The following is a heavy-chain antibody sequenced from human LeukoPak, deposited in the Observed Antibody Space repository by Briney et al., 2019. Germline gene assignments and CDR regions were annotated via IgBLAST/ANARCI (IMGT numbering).Heavy chain of an antibody. Sequence: SETLSLTCTVSGGSTSSSSYYWGWIRQPPGKGLEWIGSIYYSGSTYYNPSLKSRVTISVDTSKNQFSLKLSSATAADTAVYYCARQTVVGWYYFDYWGQGTLVTVSS. J-gene: IGHJ4*02. D-gene: IGHD6-19*01. CDR2: IYYSGST. CDR1: GGSTSSSSYY. CDR3: ARQTVVGWYYFDY. V-gene: IGHV4-39*01.